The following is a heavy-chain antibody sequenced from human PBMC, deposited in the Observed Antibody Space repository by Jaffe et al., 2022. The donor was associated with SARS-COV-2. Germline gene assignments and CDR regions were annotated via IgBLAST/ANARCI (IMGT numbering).Heavy chain of an antibody. V-gene: IGHV3-23*01. Sequence: EVQLLESGGGLVQPGGSLRLSCAASGFTFSSYGMTWVRQAPGKGLEWVSTIGGHDATTYYADSVKGRFTISRDNSKSTLFLQMNTLRAEDTALYYCAKDMSPLGRKGNPFKMTTVTTFSGYFDLWGRGTLVTVSS. CDR2: IGGHDATT. D-gene: IGHD4-17*01. J-gene: IGHJ2*01. CDR1: GFTFSSYG. CDR3: AKDMSPLGRKGNPFKMTTVTTFSGYFDL.